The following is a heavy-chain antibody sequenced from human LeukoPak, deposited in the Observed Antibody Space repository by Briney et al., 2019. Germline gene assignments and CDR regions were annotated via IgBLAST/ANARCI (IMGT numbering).Heavy chain of an antibody. J-gene: IGHJ4*02. CDR1: GFTFSSYS. CDR3: AREDYYFDY. V-gene: IGHV3-48*01. Sequence: GGSLRLSCAASGFTFSSYSMNWVRQAPGKGLEWVSYISSSSNTIYYTDSVKGRFTISRDNAENSLYLQMNSLRAEDTAVYYCAREDYYFDYWGQGTLVTVSS. CDR2: ISSSSNTI.